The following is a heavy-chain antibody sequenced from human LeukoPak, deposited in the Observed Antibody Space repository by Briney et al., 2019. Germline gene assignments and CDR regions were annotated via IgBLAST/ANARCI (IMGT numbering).Heavy chain of an antibody. CDR2: IYYSGST. J-gene: IGHJ4*02. CDR3: ARVSRAIAAASPGYFDY. V-gene: IGHV4-39*01. Sequence: KSSETLSLTCTVSGGSISSSSYYWGWIRQPPGKGLEWIGSIYYSGSTYYNPSLKSRVTISVDTSKNQFSLKLSSVTAADTAVYYCARVSRAIAAASPGYFDYWGQGTLVTVSS. CDR1: GGSISSSSYY. D-gene: IGHD6-13*01.